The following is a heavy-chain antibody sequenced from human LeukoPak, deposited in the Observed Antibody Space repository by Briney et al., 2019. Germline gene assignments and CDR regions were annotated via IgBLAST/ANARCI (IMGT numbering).Heavy chain of an antibody. J-gene: IGHJ4*02. CDR3: ARGGPLEMGYHNPRVFDY. CDR1: GGSISSYY. V-gene: IGHV4-59*01. Sequence: PSETLSLTCTVSGGSISSYYWSWIRQPPGKGLEWIGYIYYSGSTNYNPSLKSRVTISVDTSKNQFSLKLSSVTAADTAVYYCARGGPLEMGYHNPRVFDYWGQGTLVTVSS. CDR2: IYYSGST. D-gene: IGHD1-1*01.